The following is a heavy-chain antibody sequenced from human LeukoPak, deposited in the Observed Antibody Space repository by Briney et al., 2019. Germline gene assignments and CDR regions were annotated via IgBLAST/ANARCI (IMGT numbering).Heavy chain of an antibody. J-gene: IGHJ6*03. CDR2: IYTSGST. D-gene: IGHD2-2*01. Sequence: PSETLPLTCTVSGGSISSYYWSWIRQPAGKGLEWIGCIYTSGSTNYNPSLKSRVTMSVDTSKNQFSLKLSSVTAADTAVYYCARDRGSIVVVPAANENYYYYMDVWGKGTTVTVSS. V-gene: IGHV4-4*07. CDR3: ARDRGSIVVVPAANENYYYYMDV. CDR1: GGSISSYY.